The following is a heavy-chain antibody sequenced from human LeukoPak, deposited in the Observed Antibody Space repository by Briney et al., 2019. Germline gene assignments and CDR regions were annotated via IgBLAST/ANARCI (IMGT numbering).Heavy chain of an antibody. CDR1: GFTFSTHD. D-gene: IGHD6-19*01. J-gene: IGHJ4*02. CDR2: ITSNGGRT. CDR3: VRDRSSRGWNGGRAY. V-gene: IGHV3-48*03. Sequence: GGSLRLSCAASGFTFSTHDMNWVRQAPGKGLEWISHITSNGGRTYYADSVRGRFTISRDNAKNSLFLQMNSLRVEDTALYCCVRDRSSRGWNGGRAYWGGGTLVTVSS.